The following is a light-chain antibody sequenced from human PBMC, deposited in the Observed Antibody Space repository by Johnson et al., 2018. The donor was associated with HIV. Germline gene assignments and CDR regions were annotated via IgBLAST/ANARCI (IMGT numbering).Light chain of an antibody. CDR1: STNVGSSF. J-gene: IGLJ1*01. V-gene: IGLV1-51*01. CDR3: VTWDSSLRARGYV. CDR2: DHN. Sequence: SILTQPPSVSAAPGQTVTISCSGSSTNVGSSFVSCYRQVPGTAPKLLSYDHNKRPSGITVRFSGSKSGTSATLGITGLQTGDEADYFCVTWDSSLRARGYVFGTGTKVTVL.